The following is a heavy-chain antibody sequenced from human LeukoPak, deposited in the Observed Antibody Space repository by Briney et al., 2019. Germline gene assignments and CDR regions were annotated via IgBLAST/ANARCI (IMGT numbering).Heavy chain of an antibody. J-gene: IGHJ4*02. CDR3: ARHVPQARRQYDFWSGYLDY. CDR2: IYPGDSDT. Sequence: GESLKISCKGSGYRFTTYWIAGVRKMPGKGLEWMGIIYPGDSDTRYSPSFQGQVTISADKSISTAYLQWSSLKASDTAMYYCARHVPQARRQYDFWSGYLDYWGQGTLVTVSS. CDR1: GYRFTTYW. V-gene: IGHV5-51*01. D-gene: IGHD3-3*01.